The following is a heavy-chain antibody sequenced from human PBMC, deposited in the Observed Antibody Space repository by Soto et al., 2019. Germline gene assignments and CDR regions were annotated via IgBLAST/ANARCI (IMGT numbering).Heavy chain of an antibody. J-gene: IGHJ4*02. CDR2: IYWDGDK. Sequence: QITLKESGPTLVKPTQTLTLTCTFSGFSLSTSGVGVAWIRQPPGKALEWLALIYWDGDKRYSPSLKSRLTLTKDTPRNPVVLPTTNMHPVDTTTYSRAHRSNLPLSLSGWYDIDYWGQGTLVTVSS. CDR1: GFSLSTSGVG. CDR3: AHRSNLPLSLSGWYDIDY. V-gene: IGHV2-5*02. D-gene: IGHD6-13*01.